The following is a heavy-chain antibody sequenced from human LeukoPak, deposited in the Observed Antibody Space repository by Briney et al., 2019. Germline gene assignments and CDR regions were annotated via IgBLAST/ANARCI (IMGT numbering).Heavy chain of an antibody. CDR2: IKEDGSEK. V-gene: IGHV3-7*01. CDR3: ARIYLKMASAS. D-gene: IGHD2-8*01. J-gene: IGHJ5*02. CDR1: GFTFTSYW. Sequence: PGRSLRLSCAASGFTFTSYWMSWVRQAPGKGLEWVANIKEDGSEKYYVDSVKGRFTISRDNAKNSVSLQMNSLRAEDTAVYYCARIYLKMASASWGQGTLVTVSS.